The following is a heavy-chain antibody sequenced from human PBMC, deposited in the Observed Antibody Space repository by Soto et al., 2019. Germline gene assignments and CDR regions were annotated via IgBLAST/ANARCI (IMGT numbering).Heavy chain of an antibody. V-gene: IGHV1-69*13. CDR3: ARDRVYCSSTSCFDWFDP. CDR2: IIPIFGTA. J-gene: IGHJ5*02. D-gene: IGHD2-2*01. Sequence: SVKVSCKASGGTFSSYAISWVRQAPGQGLEWMGGIIPIFGTANYAQKFQGRVTITADESTSTAYMELSSLRSEDTAVYYCARDRVYCSSTSCFDWFDPWGQGTLVTVSS. CDR1: GGTFSSYA.